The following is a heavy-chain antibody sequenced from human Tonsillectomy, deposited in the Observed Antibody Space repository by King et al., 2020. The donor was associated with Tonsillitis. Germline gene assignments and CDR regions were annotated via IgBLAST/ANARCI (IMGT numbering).Heavy chain of an antibody. V-gene: IGHV3-48*03. D-gene: IGHD1-1*01. CDR3: AREIGAATRTYYYYYMGV. CDR1: GFTFSSYE. CDR2: ISSSGSTI. J-gene: IGHJ6*03. Sequence: QLVQSGGGLVQPGGSLRLSCAASGFTFSSYEMNWVRQAPGKGLEWVSYISSSGSTIYYADSVKGRFTISRDNAKNSLYLQMNSLRAEDTAVYYCAREIGAATRTYYYYYMGVWGKGTTVTVSS.